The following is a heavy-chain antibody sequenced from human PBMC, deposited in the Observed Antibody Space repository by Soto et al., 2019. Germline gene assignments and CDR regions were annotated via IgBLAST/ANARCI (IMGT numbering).Heavy chain of an antibody. Sequence: QVQLVESGGGVVQPGRSLRLSCAASGFTFSSYGMHWVRQAPGKGLEWVAVIWYDGSNKYYADSVKGRFTISRDNSKNTLYLQMNSLRAEDTAVYYCARAPRAAPNAFDIWGQGTMVTVSS. J-gene: IGHJ3*02. CDR1: GFTFSSYG. CDR2: IWYDGSNK. D-gene: IGHD6-6*01. CDR3: ARAPRAAPNAFDI. V-gene: IGHV3-33*01.